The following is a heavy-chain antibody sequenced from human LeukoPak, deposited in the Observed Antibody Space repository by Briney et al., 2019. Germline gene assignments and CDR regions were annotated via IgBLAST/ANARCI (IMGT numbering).Heavy chain of an antibody. J-gene: IGHJ4*02. V-gene: IGHV1-8*01. CDR3: ARGMVFWSGYYED. CDR1: RYPFTRYD. Sequence: ASVKVSYKPSRYPFTRYDIHWVRQAAGHGLEGMAWMNPYSGNTGYAHEFQGRVTLTRHKPSGTVYMELNSLRFEDTAMYYCARGMVFWSGYYEDWGQGTPVTVSS. CDR2: MNPYSGNT. D-gene: IGHD3-3*01.